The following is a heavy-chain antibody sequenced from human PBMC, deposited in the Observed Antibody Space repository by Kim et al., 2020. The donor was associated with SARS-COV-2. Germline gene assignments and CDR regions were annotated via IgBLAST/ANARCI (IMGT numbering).Heavy chain of an antibody. CDR2: ISSSSSYT. D-gene: IGHD6-13*01. CDR1: GFTFSDYY. J-gene: IGHJ5*02. V-gene: IGHV3-11*05. Sequence: GGSLRLSCAASGFTFSDYYMSWIRQAPGKGLEWVSYISSSSSYTNYADSVKGRFTSSRDNAKNSLYLQMNSLRAEDTSVYYCARDPRYSSSWPSGWFVPWGQGTLVTVSS. CDR3: ARDPRYSSSWPSGWFVP.